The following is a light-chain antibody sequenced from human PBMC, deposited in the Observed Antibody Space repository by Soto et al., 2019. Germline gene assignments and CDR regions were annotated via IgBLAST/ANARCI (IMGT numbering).Light chain of an antibody. CDR2: GAS. J-gene: IGKJ1*01. Sequence: EIVLTQSPGTLSLSPGERATLSCRASQPVSSNYLAWYQQKPGQAPRLLIYGASSRATDIPDRFSGSGPGTDFTLTISRLEPDDFAVYYCQQYGASPQTFGQGTKV. CDR3: QQYGASPQT. CDR1: QPVSSNY. V-gene: IGKV3-20*01.